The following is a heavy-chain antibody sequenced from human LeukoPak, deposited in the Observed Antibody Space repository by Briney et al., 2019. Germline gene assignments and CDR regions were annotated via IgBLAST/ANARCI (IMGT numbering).Heavy chain of an antibody. CDR1: GFTLSNYA. V-gene: IGHV3-23*01. Sequence: GGSLRLSCVGSGFTLSNYAMTWVRQGPGKGLEWVSTISSSGDGTFYADSVKGRFTISRDNSKKTLYLQMNSLRAEDTAVYYCARKKRVDTDSIMVYYYYAMDVWGQGTTVTVSS. CDR2: ISSSGDGT. D-gene: IGHD5-18*01. CDR3: ARKKRVDTDSIMVYYYYAMDV. J-gene: IGHJ6*02.